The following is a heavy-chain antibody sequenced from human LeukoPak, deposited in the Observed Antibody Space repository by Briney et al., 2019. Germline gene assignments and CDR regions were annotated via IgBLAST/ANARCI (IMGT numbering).Heavy chain of an antibody. V-gene: IGHV3-48*04. CDR1: GFTFSSYS. D-gene: IGHD3-10*01. Sequence: PGGSLTLSCAASGFTFSSYSMNWVRQAPGKGLEWVSYINSSSSTIYYADSVKGRFTISRDNAKNSLYLQMNSLRAEDTAVYYCAPDYYGSGGGWGQGTLVTVSS. CDR2: INSSSSTI. CDR3: APDYYGSGGG. J-gene: IGHJ4*02.